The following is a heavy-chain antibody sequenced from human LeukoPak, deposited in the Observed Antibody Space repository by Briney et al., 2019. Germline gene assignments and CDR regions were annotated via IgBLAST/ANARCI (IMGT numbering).Heavy chain of an antibody. CDR2: IIPIFGTA. D-gene: IGHD6-19*01. CDR1: GGTFSSYA. Sequence: ASVKVSYKASGGTFSSYAISWVRQAPGQGLEWMGGIIPIFGTANYAQKFQGRVTITADESTSTAYMELSSLRSEDTAVYYCAIMEYSSGWYPGGDYWGQGTLVTVSS. CDR3: AIMEYSSGWYPGGDY. J-gene: IGHJ4*02. V-gene: IGHV1-69*01.